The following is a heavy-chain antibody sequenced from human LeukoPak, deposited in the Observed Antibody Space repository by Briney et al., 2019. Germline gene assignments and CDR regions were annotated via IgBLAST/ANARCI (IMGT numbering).Heavy chain of an antibody. V-gene: IGHV4-39*07. J-gene: IGHJ4*02. CDR3: ARGRGVLMVYAIRDYYFDY. D-gene: IGHD2-8*01. CDR2: INHSGST. CDR1: GGSISSGSYY. Sequence: SETLSLTCTVSGGSISSGSYYWSWIRQPPGKGLEWIGEINHSGSTNYNPSLKSRVTISVDTSKNQFSLKLSSVTAADTAVYYCARGRGVLMVYAIRDYYFDYWGQGTLVTVSS.